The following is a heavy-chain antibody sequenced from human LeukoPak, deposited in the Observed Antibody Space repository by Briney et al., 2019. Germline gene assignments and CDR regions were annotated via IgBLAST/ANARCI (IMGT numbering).Heavy chain of an antibody. Sequence: ASVKVSCKASGYTFTSYYMHWVRQAPGQGLEWMGIINPSGGSTSYAQKFQGRVTMTRDMSTSTVYMELSSLRSEDTAVYYCGRGRGGGDYVWGSYFHGFDYWGQGTLVTVSS. CDR1: GYTFTSYY. CDR2: INPSGGST. CDR3: GRGRGGGDYVWGSYFHGFDY. D-gene: IGHD3-16*01. J-gene: IGHJ4*02. V-gene: IGHV1-46*01.